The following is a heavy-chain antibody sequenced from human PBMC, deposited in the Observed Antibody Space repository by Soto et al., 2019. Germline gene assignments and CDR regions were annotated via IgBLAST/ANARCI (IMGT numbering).Heavy chain of an antibody. Sequence: ASVKVSCKASGYTLPNFGLSWVRQAPGQGLEWMGCISAYTANTNYAQKLQDRVTMTTDTSTSTAFLELRNLRSDDTAVYYCARENSGSYHRHFDYWGQGTLVTVSS. CDR2: ISAYTANT. CDR3: ARENSGSYHRHFDY. J-gene: IGHJ4*01. CDR1: GYTLPNFG. D-gene: IGHD1-26*01. V-gene: IGHV1-18*01.